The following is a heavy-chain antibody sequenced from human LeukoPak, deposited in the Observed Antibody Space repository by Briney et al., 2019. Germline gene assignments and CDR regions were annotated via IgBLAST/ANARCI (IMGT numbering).Heavy chain of an antibody. J-gene: IGHJ4*02. CDR1: GFTFSSYS. Sequence: TGGSLRLSCAASGFTFSSYSMNWVRQAPGKGLEWVSSISSSSSYIYYADSVKGRFTISRDNAKNSLYLQMNSLRAEDTAVYYCARDQQMVRGAQGFPSAHWGQGTLVTVSS. D-gene: IGHD3-10*01. V-gene: IGHV3-21*01. CDR2: ISSSSSYI. CDR3: ARDQQMVRGAQGFPSAH.